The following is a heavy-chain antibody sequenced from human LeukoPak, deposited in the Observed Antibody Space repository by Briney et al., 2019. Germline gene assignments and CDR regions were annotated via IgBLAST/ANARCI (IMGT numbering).Heavy chain of an antibody. Sequence: PGGSLRLSCAASGFTFSSYAMSWVRQAPGKGLEWVAVIWYDGSNKYYADSVKGRFTISRDNSKNTLYLQMNSLRAEDTAVYYCARDLRSSSSDWGQGTLVTVSS. CDR2: IWYDGSNK. V-gene: IGHV3-33*08. D-gene: IGHD6-6*01. CDR1: GFTFSSYA. CDR3: ARDLRSSSSD. J-gene: IGHJ4*02.